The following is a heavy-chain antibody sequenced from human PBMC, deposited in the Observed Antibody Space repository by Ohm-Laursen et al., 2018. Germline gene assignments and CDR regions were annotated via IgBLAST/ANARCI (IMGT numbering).Heavy chain of an antibody. V-gene: IGHV3-49*04. CDR2: IRSKAYGGTT. CDR3: TRGRWLQLYYFDY. CDR1: GFTFNSYA. Sequence: SLRLSCAASGFTFNSYAMGWVRQAPGKGLEWVGFIRSKAYGGTTEYAASVKGRFTISRDDYKSIAYLQMNSLKTEDTAVYYCTRGRWLQLYYFDYWGQGTLVTVSS. D-gene: IGHD5-24*01. J-gene: IGHJ4*02.